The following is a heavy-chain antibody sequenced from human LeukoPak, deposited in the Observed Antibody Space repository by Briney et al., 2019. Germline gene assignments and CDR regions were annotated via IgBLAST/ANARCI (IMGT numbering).Heavy chain of an antibody. CDR1: GFTFSAFG. V-gene: IGHV3-30*19. D-gene: IGHD3-3*01. CDR2: IPYDGSDK. CDR3: ARGALEWSPPDI. J-gene: IGHJ3*02. Sequence: GGSLRLSRAASGFTFSAFGMHWVRQAPGKGLEWVTFIPYDGSDKYYADSVKGRFTISRDNSKNTLYLQMNNMRTEDTAVYYCARGALEWSPPDIWGQGTTVTVSS.